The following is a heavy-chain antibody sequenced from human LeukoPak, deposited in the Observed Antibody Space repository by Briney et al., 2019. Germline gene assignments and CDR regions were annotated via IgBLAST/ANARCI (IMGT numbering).Heavy chain of an antibody. CDR3: ARRAVPENYFDY. D-gene: IGHD6-19*01. CDR2: IYYSGST. J-gene: IGHJ4*02. Sequence: PSETLSLTCTVSGGSISSYYWSWIRQPPGKGLGWIRYIYYSGSTTYNPSLKSRVTISVDTSKNQFSLNMYSVTAADAAVYYCARRAVPENYFDYWGQGTLVTVSS. V-gene: IGHV4-59*08. CDR1: GGSISSYY.